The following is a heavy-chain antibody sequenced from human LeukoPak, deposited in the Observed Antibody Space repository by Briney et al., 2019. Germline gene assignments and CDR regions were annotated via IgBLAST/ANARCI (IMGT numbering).Heavy chain of an antibody. CDR1: GGSISSGGYS. J-gene: IGHJ4*02. D-gene: IGHD1-26*01. CDR2: IYYSGST. Sequence: SETLSLTCAVSGGSISSGGYSWSWIRQPPGEGLEWIGYIYYSGSTNYNPSLKSRVTISVDTSKNQFSVKLSSVTAADTAVYYCARGVGATTYFDYWGQGTLVTVSS. CDR3: ARGVGATTYFDY. V-gene: IGHV4-61*08.